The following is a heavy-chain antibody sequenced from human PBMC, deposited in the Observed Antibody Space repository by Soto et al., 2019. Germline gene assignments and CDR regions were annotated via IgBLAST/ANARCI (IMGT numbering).Heavy chain of an antibody. CDR3: ARENNFYDYSDPWFDP. CDR2: IYYSGST. D-gene: IGHD4-4*01. Sequence: QVQLQESGPGLVKPSQTLSLTCTVSGGSISSGGYYWSWIRQHPGKGLEWIGYIYYSGSTYYNPSLKSRVTISVDTSKNQFSLKLSSVTAADTAVYYCARENNFYDYSDPWFDPWGQGTLVTVSS. CDR1: GGSISSGGYY. J-gene: IGHJ5*02. V-gene: IGHV4-31*03.